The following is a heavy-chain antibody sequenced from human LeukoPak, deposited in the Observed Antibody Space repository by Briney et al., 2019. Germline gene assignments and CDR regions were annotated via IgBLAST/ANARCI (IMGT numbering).Heavy chain of an antibody. CDR3: ARALSAAMGYFDY. CDR1: GGSISSHSYY. V-gene: IGHV4-39*07. CDR2: FYYSGST. Sequence: SETLSLTCTVSGGSISSHSYYWGWIRQPPGKGLEWIGSFYYSGSTYYNPSLKSRVTISVDTSKNQFSLKLSSVTAADTAVYYCARALSAAMGYFDYWGQGTLVTVSS. J-gene: IGHJ4*02. D-gene: IGHD2-2*01.